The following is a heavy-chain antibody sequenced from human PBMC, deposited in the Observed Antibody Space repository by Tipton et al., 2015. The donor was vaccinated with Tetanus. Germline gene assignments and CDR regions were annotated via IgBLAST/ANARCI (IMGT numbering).Heavy chain of an antibody. Sequence: TLSLTCSVYGASISGSPYFWNWIRHQPGKGLEWIGYIYYSGSTYYNPSLESRVTISVDTSKNQFSLKLTSVTAADTAMYYCARDQGRGRVVRLNWFDPWGQGTLVTVSS. CDR3: ARDQGRGRVVRLNWFDP. J-gene: IGHJ5*02. D-gene: IGHD6-6*01. V-gene: IGHV4-31*03. CDR1: GASISGSPYF. CDR2: IYYSGST.